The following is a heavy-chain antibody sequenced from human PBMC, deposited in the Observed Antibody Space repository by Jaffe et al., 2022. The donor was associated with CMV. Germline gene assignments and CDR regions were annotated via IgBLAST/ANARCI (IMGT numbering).Heavy chain of an antibody. J-gene: IGHJ6*02. CDR3: TTERTAYSGSYLYYYYGMDV. CDR1: GFTFSNAW. CDR2: IKSKTDGGTT. D-gene: IGHD1-26*01. V-gene: IGHV3-15*01. Sequence: EVQLVESGGGLVKPGGSLRLSCAASGFTFSNAWMSWVRQAPGKGLEWVGRIKSKTDGGTTDYAAPVKGRFTISRDDSKNTLYLQMNSLKTEDTAVYYCTTERTAYSGSYLYYYYGMDVWGQGTTVTVSS.